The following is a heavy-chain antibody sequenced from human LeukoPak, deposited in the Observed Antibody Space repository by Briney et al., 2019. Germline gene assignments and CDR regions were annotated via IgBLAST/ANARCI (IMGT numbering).Heavy chain of an antibody. J-gene: IGHJ4*02. V-gene: IGHV3-74*01. D-gene: IGHD5/OR15-5a*01. Sequence: GGSLRLSCAASGFTFSSYWMHWVRQAPGKGLMWVSQINSDGSSTTYADSVKGRFTISRDNAKNTLYLQMNSLSAEDTAVYYCARGPVSRSNLEYWGQGTLVTVSS. CDR3: ARGPVSRSNLEY. CDR2: INSDGSST. CDR1: GFTFSSYW.